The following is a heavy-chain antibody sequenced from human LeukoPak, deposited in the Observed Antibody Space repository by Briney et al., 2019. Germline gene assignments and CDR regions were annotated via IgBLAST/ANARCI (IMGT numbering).Heavy chain of an antibody. J-gene: IGHJ4*02. Sequence: GWSLRLSCAASGFTFSSYAMSWVRQAPGKGLEWVSVIYSGGSTYYADSVKGRFTISRDNSKNTLYLQMNSLRAEDTAVYYCARIRAVAGRGLDYWGQGTLVTVSS. CDR1: GFTFSSYA. CDR3: ARIRAVAGRGLDY. CDR2: IYSGGST. D-gene: IGHD6-19*01. V-gene: IGHV3-53*01.